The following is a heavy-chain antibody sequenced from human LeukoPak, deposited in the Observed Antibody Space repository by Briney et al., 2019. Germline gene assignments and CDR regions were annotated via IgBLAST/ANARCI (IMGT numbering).Heavy chain of an antibody. CDR3: ARGFRAFDF. V-gene: IGHV3-21*01. CDR2: ISSTSTSI. CDR1: GFTFSSHT. J-gene: IGHJ3*01. Sequence: PGGSLRLFCAASGFTFSSHTMNWVRQAPGKGLEWVSSISSTSTSIYHADSVKGRFTISRDNTKNSLYLQMDSLRAEDTAVYYCARGFRAFDFWAQGTMVTVSS.